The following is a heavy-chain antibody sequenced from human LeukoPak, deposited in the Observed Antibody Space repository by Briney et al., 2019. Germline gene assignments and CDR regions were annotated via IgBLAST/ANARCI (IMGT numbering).Heavy chain of an antibody. V-gene: IGHV4-34*01. D-gene: IGHD1-1*01. CDR2: INHSGST. CDR1: GGSFSGYY. CDR3: AGTGTTDDPWDY. J-gene: IGHJ4*02. Sequence: SETLSLTCAVYGGSFSGYYWSWLRQPPGKGLEWIGEINHSGSTNYNPSLKSRVTISVDTSKNQFSLKLSSVTAADTAVYYCAGTGTTDDPWDYWGQGTLVTVSS.